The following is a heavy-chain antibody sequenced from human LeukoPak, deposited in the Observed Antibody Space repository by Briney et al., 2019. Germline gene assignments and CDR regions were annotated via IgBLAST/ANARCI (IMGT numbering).Heavy chain of an antibody. CDR1: GFTFSNAW. D-gene: IGHD2-2*03. J-gene: IGHJ6*04. Sequence: GGSLRLSCAASGFTFSNAWMSWVRQAPGKGLEWVGRIKSKTDGGTTDYAGPGKGRFTISRDESKNTLNLQMNSLKTEDTAVYYCTTVGIVPSGYYYGMDVWGKGTTVTVSS. V-gene: IGHV3-15*01. CDR3: TTVGIVPSGYYYGMDV. CDR2: IKSKTDGGTT.